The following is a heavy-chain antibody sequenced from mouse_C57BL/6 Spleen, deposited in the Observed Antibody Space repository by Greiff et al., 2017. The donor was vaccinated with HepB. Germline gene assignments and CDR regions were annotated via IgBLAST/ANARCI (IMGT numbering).Heavy chain of an antibody. CDR1: GFTFSDYG. Sequence: EVQLVESGGGLVKPGGSLKLSCAASGFTFSDYGMHWVRQAPEKGLEWVAYISSGSSTIYYADTVQGRFTISRDNAKNTLFLQMTSLRSEDTAMYYCARKESNEGYFDVWGTGTTVTVSS. CDR3: ARKESNEGYFDV. D-gene: IGHD2-5*01. CDR2: ISSGSSTI. J-gene: IGHJ1*03. V-gene: IGHV5-17*01.